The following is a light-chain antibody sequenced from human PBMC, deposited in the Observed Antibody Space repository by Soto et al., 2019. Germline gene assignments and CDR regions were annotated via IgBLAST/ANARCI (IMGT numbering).Light chain of an antibody. V-gene: IGKV1-39*01. CDR3: QQSYSSPRFT. Sequence: DIQMTQSPSSLSASVGDRVTITCRASQSINSYLNWYQQKPGKAPKLLIYAASSLQSGVPSRFSGSGFGTDFSLTISSLQPEDFATYYCQQSYSSPRFTFGQGTRLEIK. CDR2: AAS. CDR1: QSINSY. J-gene: IGKJ2*01.